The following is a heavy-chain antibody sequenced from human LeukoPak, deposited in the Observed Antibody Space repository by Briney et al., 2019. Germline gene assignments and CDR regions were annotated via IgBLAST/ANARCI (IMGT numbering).Heavy chain of an antibody. J-gene: IGHJ6*02. V-gene: IGHV1-2*06. CDR3: ARFIVVVPAAHYYYYGMDV. D-gene: IGHD2-2*01. Sequence: ASVNVSRKASGYTFTGYYMHWVPQAPAQGLEWMGRINPNSGGTNYAQKFQGRVTMTRDTSISTAYMELSRLRSDDTAVYYCARFIVVVPAAHYYYYGMDVWGQGTTVTVSS. CDR2: INPNSGGT. CDR1: GYTFTGYY.